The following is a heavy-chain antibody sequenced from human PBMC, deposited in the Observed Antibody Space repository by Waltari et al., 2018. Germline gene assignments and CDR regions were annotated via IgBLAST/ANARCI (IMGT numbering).Heavy chain of an antibody. CDR1: GGSISSSSYY. CDR2: IYYSGGT. J-gene: IGHJ4*02. D-gene: IGHD6-13*01. CDR3: ARESIAAAGTLDY. Sequence: QLQLQESGPGLVKPSETLSLTCTVSGGSISSSSYYWGWIRQPPGKGLEWIGSIYYSGGTYYNPSLKSRVPRSVDTSKNQFSLKLSSVTAADTAVYYCARESIAAAGTLDYWGQGTLVTVSS. V-gene: IGHV4-39*07.